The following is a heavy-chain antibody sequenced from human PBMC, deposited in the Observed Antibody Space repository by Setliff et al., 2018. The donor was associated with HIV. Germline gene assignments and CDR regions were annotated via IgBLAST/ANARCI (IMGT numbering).Heavy chain of an antibody. Sequence: GGSLRLSCAASGFTFSGFWMHWVRQAPGKGLVWVSRMNSDGGTTDYAAPVKGRFTISRDDSKNTLYLQMNSLKTEDTAVYYCTTEAVAGNDAFDIWGQGTMVTVSS. CDR3: TTEAVAGNDAFDI. CDR2: MNSDGGTT. J-gene: IGHJ3*02. V-gene: IGHV3-15*07. CDR1: GFTFSGFW. D-gene: IGHD6-19*01.